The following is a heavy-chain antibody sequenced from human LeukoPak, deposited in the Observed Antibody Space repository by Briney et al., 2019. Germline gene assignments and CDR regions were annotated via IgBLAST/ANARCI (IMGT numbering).Heavy chain of an antibody. CDR1: GYTFTSYA. D-gene: IGHD1-26*01. J-gene: IGHJ4*02. Sequence: GASVKVSCKASGYTFTSYAMHWVRQAPGQRLEWMGWINAGNGNTKYSQKFQGRVTITRDTSASTAYMELSSLRSEDTAVYYRARDLWQFSGSEPGGFDYWGQGTLVTVSS. V-gene: IGHV1-3*01. CDR2: INAGNGNT. CDR3: ARDLWQFSGSEPGGFDY.